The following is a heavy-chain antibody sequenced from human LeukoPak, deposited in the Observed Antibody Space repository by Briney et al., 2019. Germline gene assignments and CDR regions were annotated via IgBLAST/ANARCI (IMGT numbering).Heavy chain of an antibody. J-gene: IGHJ4*02. V-gene: IGHV3-7*01. CDR3: ARGQDWNHDY. CDR2: IRDDGSDK. D-gene: IGHD1-1*01. CDR1: GFTFSRYW. Sequence: GGSLRLSCAASGFTFSRYWMSWVRQTPGKGLEWVANIRDDGSDKYYVDSVKGRFTISRDNAKNSLYLQMNSLRAEDTAVYYCARGQDWNHDYWGQGTLVTVSS.